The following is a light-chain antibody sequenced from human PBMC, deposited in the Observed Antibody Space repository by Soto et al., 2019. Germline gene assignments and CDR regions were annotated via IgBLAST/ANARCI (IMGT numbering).Light chain of an antibody. CDR1: QGVSSRY. CDR3: QQYGTSPWT. V-gene: IGKV3-20*01. J-gene: IGKJ1*01. Sequence: EIVLTQSPGTLSLSPGERATLSCRASQGVSSRYVAWYQQKPGQAPRLLIYDAASRASGIPDRFSGSGSGTDFTLTINRLEPEDFAVYYCQQYGTSPWTFGQGTKVEIK. CDR2: DAA.